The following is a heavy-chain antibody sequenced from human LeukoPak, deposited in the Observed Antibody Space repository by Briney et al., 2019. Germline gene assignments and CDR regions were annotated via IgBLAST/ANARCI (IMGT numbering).Heavy chain of an antibody. Sequence: PGGSLRLSCAASGFTVSSNYMSWVRQAPGKGLEWVSIIYSGGSTYYADSVKGRFTISRDNDKNTMYLQMNSLRVEDTAVYYCARDPRIRLGSDDDYWGQGTLVTVSS. CDR2: IYSGGST. CDR1: GFTVSSNY. J-gene: IGHJ4*02. D-gene: IGHD7-27*01. CDR3: ARDPRIRLGSDDDY. V-gene: IGHV3-66*02.